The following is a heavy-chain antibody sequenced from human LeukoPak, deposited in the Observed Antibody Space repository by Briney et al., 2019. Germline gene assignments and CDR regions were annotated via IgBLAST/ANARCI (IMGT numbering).Heavy chain of an antibody. D-gene: IGHD3-9*01. V-gene: IGHV3-48*03. Sequence: GGSLRLSCAASGFTFSAYHINWVRQAPGKGLEWISYISTTGTTIHYADSVKGRFTISRDNAKNSLYLQMNSLRAEDTAVYYCARDKNYDILTGYQDYWGQGTLVTVSS. CDR1: GFTFSAYH. CDR2: ISTTGTTI. J-gene: IGHJ4*02. CDR3: ARDKNYDILTGYQDY.